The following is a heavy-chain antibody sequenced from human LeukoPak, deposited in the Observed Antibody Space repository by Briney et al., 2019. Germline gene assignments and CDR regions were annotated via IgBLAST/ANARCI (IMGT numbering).Heavy chain of an antibody. CDR2: IPKDGSNK. Sequence: GGSLRLSCAASGFTFSSYGMHWVRQAPGKGLEWVAYIPKDGSNKFYADSVKGRFTISRDNSKNTLSLQMNSLRAEDTALYYCAKARGTSAATGYYYYMDVWADGTTVTVSS. CDR1: GFTFSSYG. D-gene: IGHD2-2*01. J-gene: IGHJ6*03. V-gene: IGHV3-30*02. CDR3: AKARGTSAATGYYYYMDV.